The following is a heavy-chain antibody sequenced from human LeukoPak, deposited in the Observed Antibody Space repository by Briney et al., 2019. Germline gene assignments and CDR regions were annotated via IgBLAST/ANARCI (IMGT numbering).Heavy chain of an antibody. J-gene: IGHJ4*02. CDR3: ARIPDYYDSSGGD. Sequence: PGGSLRLSCAASGFTFSRYGMHWVRQAQGKGLEWVAVIWYDGSNKYYADSVKGRFTISRDNSKNTLYLQMNSLTAEDTAVYYCARIPDYYDSSGGDWGQGTLVTVSS. CDR1: GFTFSRYG. V-gene: IGHV3-33*01. D-gene: IGHD3-22*01. CDR2: IWYDGSNK.